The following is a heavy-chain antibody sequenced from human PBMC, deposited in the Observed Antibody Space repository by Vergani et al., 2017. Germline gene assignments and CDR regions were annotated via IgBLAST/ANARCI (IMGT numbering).Heavy chain of an antibody. CDR1: GYTFTGYY. D-gene: IGHD3-9*01. Sequence: QVQLVPSGAEVKKPGASVKVSCKASGYTFTGYYMHWVRQAPGQGLEWMGWINPNSGGTNYAQKFQGRVTMTRDTSSSTAYMELSRLRSDDTAVYYCARGLPSYYDILTGYYFYWGQGTLVTVSS. CDR2: INPNSGGT. V-gene: IGHV1-2*02. CDR3: ARGLPSYYDILTGYYFY. J-gene: IGHJ4*02.